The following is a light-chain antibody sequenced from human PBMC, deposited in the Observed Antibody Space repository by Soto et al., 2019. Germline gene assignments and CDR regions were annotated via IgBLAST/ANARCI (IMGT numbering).Light chain of an antibody. J-gene: IGLJ1*01. CDR2: RND. V-gene: IGLV1-47*01. CDR3: AAWDDRLSGYV. CDR1: SSNIGSNY. Sequence: QSVLTQPPSASGTPGQRVTISCSGSSSNIGSNYVFWYQQLPGTAPKLLISRNDQRPSGVPDRFSGSKSVTSASLAISGLRSEDEAYYYCAAWDDRLSGYVFGTGTKLTVL.